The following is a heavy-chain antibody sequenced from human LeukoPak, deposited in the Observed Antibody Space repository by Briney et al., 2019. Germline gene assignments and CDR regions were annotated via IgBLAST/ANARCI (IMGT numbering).Heavy chain of an antibody. CDR1: GFTFRSYA. V-gene: IGHV3-23*01. Sequence: GGSLRLSCAASGFTFRSYAMNWVRQAPGKGLEWVSAISGSGATTYSADSVKGRFTISRDNSKNSLYLQMNSLRAEDTAVYYCAKSINEYFYDKIDVWGRGTTVTVSS. CDR2: ISGSGATT. CDR3: AKSINEYFYDKIDV. D-gene: IGHD1-1*01. J-gene: IGHJ6*03.